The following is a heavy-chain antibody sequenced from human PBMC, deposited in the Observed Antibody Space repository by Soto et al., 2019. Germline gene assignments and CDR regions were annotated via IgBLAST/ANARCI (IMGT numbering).Heavy chain of an antibody. CDR3: TKANRYCSGANCFTFDY. CDR1: RFPFSHYA. CDR2: FSSGGGGT. V-gene: IGHV3-23*01. J-gene: IGHJ4*02. D-gene: IGHD2-15*01. Sequence: GGSLRLSSTTSRFPFSHYAMSWVPPAPRKRLEWVSTFSSGGGGTYYADSVKGRFTITRDNSKNTLSLQMNSLRAEDTAVYYCTKANRYCSGANCFTFDYWGLGTLVTVSS.